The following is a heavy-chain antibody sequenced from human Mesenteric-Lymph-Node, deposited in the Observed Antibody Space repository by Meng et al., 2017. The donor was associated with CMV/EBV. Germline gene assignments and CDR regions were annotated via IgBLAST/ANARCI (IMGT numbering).Heavy chain of an antibody. D-gene: IGHD3-3*01. CDR3: ARDFGVYYDFWSGGYGMDV. CDR1: GGSISSGDYY. Sequence: SETLSLTCTVSGGSISSGDYYWSWIRQPPGKGLEWIGYIYYSGSTSYNPSLKSRVTISVDTSKNQFSLKLSSVTAADTAVYYCARDFGVYYDFWSGGYGMDVWGQGTTVTVSS. J-gene: IGHJ6*02. V-gene: IGHV4-30-4*02. CDR2: IYYSGST.